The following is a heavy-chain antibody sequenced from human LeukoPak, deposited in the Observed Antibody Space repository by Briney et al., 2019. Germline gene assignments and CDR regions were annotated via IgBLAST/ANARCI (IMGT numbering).Heavy chain of an antibody. D-gene: IGHD6-13*01. J-gene: IGHJ5*02. V-gene: IGHV1-2*02. CDR1: GYTFTGYY. CDR2: INPNSGGT. CDR3: ARDADTSSWTGGGWFDP. Sequence: GASVKVSCKASGYTFTGYYMHWVRQAPGQGLEWMGWINPNSGGTNYAQKFQGRVTMTRDTSISTAYMELSRLRSDDTAVYYCARDADTSSWTGGGWFDPWGQGTLVIVSS.